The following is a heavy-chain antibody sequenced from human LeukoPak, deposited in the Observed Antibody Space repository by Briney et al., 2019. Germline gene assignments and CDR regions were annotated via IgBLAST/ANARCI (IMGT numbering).Heavy chain of an antibody. D-gene: IGHD6-6*01. CDR2: IVVGSGNT. J-gene: IGHJ6*02. V-gene: IGHV1-58*02. CDR3: AAVRSSYYYYGMDV. CDR1: GFTFTSST. Sequence: VASVKVSCKASGFTFTSSTMQWVRQARGRRLEWIGWIVVGSGNTHYAQKFQERVTITRDMSTSTAYMELSSLRSEDTAVYYCAAVRSSYYYYGMDVWGQGTTVTVSS.